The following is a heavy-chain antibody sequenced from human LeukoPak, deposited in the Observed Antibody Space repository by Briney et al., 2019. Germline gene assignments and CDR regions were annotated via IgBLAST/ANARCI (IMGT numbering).Heavy chain of an antibody. V-gene: IGHV3-23*01. CDR3: AKPAKTDSADY. CDR1: GFSFSSYA. CDR2: MSSSDDGR. J-gene: IGHJ4*02. D-gene: IGHD1-14*01. Sequence: GGSLRLSCATSGFSFSSYAMSWVRQAPGKGLEWVSAMSSSDDGRYYAASVRGRFTISRDTSRSTLYLQMNSLRAEDTAVYYCAKPAKTDSADYWGQGTLVTVSS.